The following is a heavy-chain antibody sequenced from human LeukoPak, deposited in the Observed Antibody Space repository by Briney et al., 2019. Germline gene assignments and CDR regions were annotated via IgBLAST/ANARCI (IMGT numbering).Heavy chain of an antibody. CDR2: IYYSGST. Sequence: PSETLSLTCTVPGGSISSRSYYWGWIRQPPGKGLEWIGSIYYSGSTYYNPSLKSRVTISVDTSKNQFSLKLSSVTAADTAVYYCARHRTYYDSSGYFVPYYFDYWGQGTLVTVSS. J-gene: IGHJ4*02. CDR1: GGSISSRSYY. V-gene: IGHV4-39*01. CDR3: ARHRTYYDSSGYFVPYYFDY. D-gene: IGHD3-22*01.